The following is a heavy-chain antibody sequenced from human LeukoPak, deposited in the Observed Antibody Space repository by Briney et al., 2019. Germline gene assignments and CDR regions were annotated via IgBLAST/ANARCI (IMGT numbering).Heavy chain of an antibody. CDR3: ARGGSGWYRDY. D-gene: IGHD6-19*01. CDR1: GFTISSNY. V-gene: IGHV3-53*04. CDR2: IYSGGST. Sequence: GGSLRLSCAASGFTISSNYMSWVRRAPGKGLEWVSVIYSGGSTYYADSVKGRFTISRHNSKNTLYLQMNSLRAEDTAVYYCARGGSGWYRDYWGQGTLVTVSS. J-gene: IGHJ4*02.